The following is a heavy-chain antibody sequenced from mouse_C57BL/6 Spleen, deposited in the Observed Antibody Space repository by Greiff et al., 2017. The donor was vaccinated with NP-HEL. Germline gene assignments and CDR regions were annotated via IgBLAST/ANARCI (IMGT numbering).Heavy chain of an antibody. CDR3: TRALITTVVATGYFDV. V-gene: IGHV5-9-1*02. CDR1: GFTFSSYA. CDR2: ISSGGDYI. J-gene: IGHJ1*03. D-gene: IGHD1-1*01. Sequence: EVHLVESGEGLVKPGGSLKLSCAASGFTFSSYAMSWVRQTPEKRLEWVAYISSGGDYIYYADTVKGRFTISRDNARNTLYLQMSSLKSEDTAMYYCTRALITTVVATGYFDVWGTGTTVTVSS.